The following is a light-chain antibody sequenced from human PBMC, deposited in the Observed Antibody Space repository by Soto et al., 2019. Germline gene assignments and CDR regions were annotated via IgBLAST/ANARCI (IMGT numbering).Light chain of an antibody. J-gene: IGLJ1*01. CDR1: SSDVGGYNF. CDR2: EVT. V-gene: IGLV2-14*01. CDR3: SSYRSATTPYYV. Sequence: QSAVTQPASVSGSPGQSITISCTGTSSDVGGYNFVSWYQHHPGKAPKLIIYEVTNRPSGVSNRFSGSKSGNTASLTISGLQAEDEADYYCSSYRSATTPYYVFGTGTKVTVL.